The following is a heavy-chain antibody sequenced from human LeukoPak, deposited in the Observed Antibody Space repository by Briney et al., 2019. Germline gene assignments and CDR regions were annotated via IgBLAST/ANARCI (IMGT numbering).Heavy chain of an antibody. D-gene: IGHD4-11*01. J-gene: IGHJ4*02. CDR2: INTDGSST. V-gene: IGHV3-74*01. Sequence: GGSLRLSCAASGFTFSSNWMYWVRQAPGKGLVWVSRINTDGSSTNYADSVKGRFTISRDNAKKTLYLQMNSLRAEDTAVYYCARTGGVTTVTTWGQGTLVTASS. CDR3: ARTGGVTTVTT. CDR1: GFTFSSNW.